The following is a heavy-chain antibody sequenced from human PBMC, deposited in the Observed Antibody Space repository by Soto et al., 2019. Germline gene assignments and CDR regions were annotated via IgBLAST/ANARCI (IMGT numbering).Heavy chain of an antibody. V-gene: IGHV4-34*01. CDR2: INHVEGT. J-gene: IGHJ5*02. D-gene: IGHD3-16*01. Sequence: PSETLSLTCAVYGGFLSESYWTWIRQPPGKGLEWIGEINHVEGTNYNPSLKSRVTMSVDTSQNQFSLRLISVTAADTAMYFCVRIRYQLPSSVLWLDPWGQGTPVT. CDR3: VRIRYQLPSSVLWLDP. CDR1: GGFLSESY.